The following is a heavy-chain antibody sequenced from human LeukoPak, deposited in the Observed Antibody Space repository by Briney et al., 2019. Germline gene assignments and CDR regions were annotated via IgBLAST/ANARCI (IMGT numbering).Heavy chain of an antibody. CDR1: GYTFTSYD. Sequence: ASVKVSCKASGYTFTSYDINWVRQATGQGLEWMGWMNPNSGNTGYAQKFQGRVTMTRNTSISTAYMELSSLRSGDTAVYYCARAIFGVVVNWFDPWGQGTLVTVSS. J-gene: IGHJ5*02. CDR3: ARAIFGVVVNWFDP. V-gene: IGHV1-8*01. D-gene: IGHD3-3*01. CDR2: MNPNSGNT.